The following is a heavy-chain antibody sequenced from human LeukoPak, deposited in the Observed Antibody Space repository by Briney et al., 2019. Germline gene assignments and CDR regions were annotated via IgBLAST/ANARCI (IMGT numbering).Heavy chain of an antibody. D-gene: IGHD5-12*01. Sequence: GGSLRLSCAASGFTFSSYGMHGVPQAPGKGLEWVAFISYDGSNNFYEDSVKGRFTISRDNSKNTLYLQMNSLRAEDTAVYYVRTSTGGFWGQGTLVTVSS. J-gene: IGHJ4*02. V-gene: IGHV3-30*03. CDR1: GFTFSSYG. CDR3: RTSTGGF. CDR2: ISYDGSNN.